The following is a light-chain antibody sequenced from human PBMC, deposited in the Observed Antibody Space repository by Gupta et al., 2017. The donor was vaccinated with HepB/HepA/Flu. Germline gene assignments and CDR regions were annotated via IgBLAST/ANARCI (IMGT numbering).Light chain of an antibody. CDR1: QSVSHF. CDR2: GSS. CDR3: QQRYNTPFT. Sequence: DIQMTQSPSSLSASVGDRVTITCRASQSVSHFLNWYQQKPGKAPKVLIYGSSTLQSGVPSRFSGSGSGTXFTLTIXRRQPEDFATYYCQQRYNTPFTFGXGTKVDIK. J-gene: IGKJ3*01. V-gene: IGKV1-39*01.